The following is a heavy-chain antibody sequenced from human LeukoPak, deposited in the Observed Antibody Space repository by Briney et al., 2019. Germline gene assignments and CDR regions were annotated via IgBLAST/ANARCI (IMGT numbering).Heavy chain of an antibody. Sequence: ASVKVSCNASEGTFSSYAISSGRQSPGQGLEWRGGIIPIFGTANYAQKFQGRVTITADKSTSTAYMELSSLRSEDTAVYYCARVPLRFAMVRGVSLFDYWGQGTLVTVSS. CDR1: EGTFSSYA. D-gene: IGHD3-10*01. CDR2: IIPIFGTA. CDR3: ARVPLRFAMVRGVSLFDY. J-gene: IGHJ4*02. V-gene: IGHV1-69*06.